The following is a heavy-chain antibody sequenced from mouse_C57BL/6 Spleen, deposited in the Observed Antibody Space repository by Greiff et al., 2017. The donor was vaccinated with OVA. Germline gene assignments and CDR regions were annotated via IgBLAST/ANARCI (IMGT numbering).Heavy chain of an antibody. V-gene: IGHV3-6*01. CDR1: GYSITSGYY. CDR2: ISYDGSN. D-gene: IGHD1-1*01. J-gene: IGHJ3*01. CDR3: ARGGYYYGSSFWFAY. Sequence: ESGPGLVKPSQSLSLTCSVTGYSITSGYYWNWIRQFPVNKLEWMGYISYDGSNNYNPSLKNRISITRDTSKNQFFLKLNSVTTEDADTYYCARGGYYYGSSFWFAYWGQGTLGTVSA.